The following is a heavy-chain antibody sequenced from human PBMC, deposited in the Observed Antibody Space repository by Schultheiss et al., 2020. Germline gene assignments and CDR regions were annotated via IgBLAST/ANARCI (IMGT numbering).Heavy chain of an antibody. J-gene: IGHJ5*02. V-gene: IGHV4-39*07. CDR1: GGSISSSSYY. CDR3: ARGSDNWFDP. CDR2: IYYSGST. Sequence: SETLSLTCTVSGGSISSSSYYWGWIRQPPGKGLEWIGSIYYSGSTNYNPSLKSRVTISVDTSKNQFSLKLSSVTAADTAVYYCARGSDNWFDPWGQGTLVTVSS.